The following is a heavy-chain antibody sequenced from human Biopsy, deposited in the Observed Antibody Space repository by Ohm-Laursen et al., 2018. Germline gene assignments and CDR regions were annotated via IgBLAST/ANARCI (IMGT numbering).Heavy chain of an antibody. CDR3: ARGRRHCSGTCSRWYFDL. CDR2: INPKSGDT. D-gene: IGHD2-2*01. Sequence: ASVTVSCKPSGYTFTAFSVHWLRQAPGHGLEWMGWINPKSGDTDYPQNFQGRVSMTRDTSISTAYMDLSRLRSDDTAVYYCARGRRHCSGTCSRWYFDLWGRGTLVTVSS. V-gene: IGHV1-2*02. J-gene: IGHJ2*01. CDR1: GYTFTAFS.